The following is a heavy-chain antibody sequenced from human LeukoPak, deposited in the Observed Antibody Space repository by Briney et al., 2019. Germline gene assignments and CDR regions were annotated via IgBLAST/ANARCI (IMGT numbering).Heavy chain of an antibody. CDR3: ARGVRFSDFYYYMDV. J-gene: IGHJ6*03. CDR1: GYTFTNSD. D-gene: IGHD3-3*01. Sequence: GASVKVSCKASGYTFTNSDINWVRQAPGQGLEWMGWMNPNSGKTGYARKFQGRVTFTRNSSISTAYMDLSSLRSEDTAVCYCARGVRFSDFYYYMDVWGQGTTVTVSS. CDR2: MNPNSGKT. V-gene: IGHV1-8*03.